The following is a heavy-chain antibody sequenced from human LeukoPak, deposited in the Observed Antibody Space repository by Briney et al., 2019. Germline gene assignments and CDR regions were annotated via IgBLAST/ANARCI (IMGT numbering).Heavy chain of an antibody. Sequence: SETLSLTCTVSGGSISSGGYYWSWIRQHPGKGLEWLGYIYYSGSTYYNPSLKSRVTISVDTSKNQFSLKLSSVTAADTAVYYCARDDRVGAYPYYYYGMDVWGQGTTVTVSS. D-gene: IGHD3-16*01. CDR1: GGSISSGGYY. V-gene: IGHV4-31*03. CDR2: IYYSGST. CDR3: ARDDRVGAYPYYYYGMDV. J-gene: IGHJ6*02.